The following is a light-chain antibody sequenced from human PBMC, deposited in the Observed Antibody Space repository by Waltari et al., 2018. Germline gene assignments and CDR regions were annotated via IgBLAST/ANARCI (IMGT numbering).Light chain of an antibody. CDR3: QQYNDWPPWT. CDR2: GAS. Sequence: EIVMTQSPAPLSVSPGERATLSCRASQSVSSNLAWYQRKPGQAPRLLIYGASSRATGIPARFSGSGSGTEFTLTISSLQSEDFAVYYCQQYNDWPPWTFGQGTKVEI. J-gene: IGKJ1*01. CDR1: QSVSSN. V-gene: IGKV3-15*01.